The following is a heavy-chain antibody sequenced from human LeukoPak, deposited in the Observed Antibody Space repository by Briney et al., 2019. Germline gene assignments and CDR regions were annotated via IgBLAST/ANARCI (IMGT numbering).Heavy chain of an antibody. CDR3: STSLRGSDCCLDY. CDR2: IKSKTEGGRT. J-gene: IGHJ4*02. D-gene: IGHD2-21*02. V-gene: IGHV3-15*01. Sequence: PGGSLRLSCAATGFTFSDAWVSWVRQDLGLGLECVGRIKSKTEGGRTDYAGPVKGRFTISRYDSSGTLYLLMNSLKTEDTAVYYCSTSLRGSDCCLDYWGQGTLVAVSS. CDR1: GFTFSDAW.